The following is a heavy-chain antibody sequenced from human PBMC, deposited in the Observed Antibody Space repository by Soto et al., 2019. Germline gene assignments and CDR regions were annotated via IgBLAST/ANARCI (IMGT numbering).Heavy chain of an antibody. CDR2: ISWDGGST. CDR3: AKGIVATTYYYYYGMDV. J-gene: IGHJ6*02. CDR1: GFTFDDYT. D-gene: IGHD5-12*01. V-gene: IGHV3-43*01. Sequence: GGSLRLSCAASGFTFDDYTMHWVRQAPGKGLEWVSLISWDGGSTYYADSVKGRFTISRDNSKNSLYLQMNSLRTEDTALYYCAKGIVATTYYYYYGMDVWGQGTTVTVSS.